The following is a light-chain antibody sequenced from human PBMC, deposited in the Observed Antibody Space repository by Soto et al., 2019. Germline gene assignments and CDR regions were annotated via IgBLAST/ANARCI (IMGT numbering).Light chain of an antibody. CDR2: GAF. V-gene: IGKV3D-15*01. Sequence: EIVLTQSPGTLSLSPGERATFSCRASQSVSSNYLAWYQQKPGQAPRLLIYGAFKRATGIPARFIGSGSGTEFTLTISSLQSEDFAVYYCQQYNNWPRTFGQGTKVDIK. J-gene: IGKJ1*01. CDR3: QQYNNWPRT. CDR1: QSVSSN.